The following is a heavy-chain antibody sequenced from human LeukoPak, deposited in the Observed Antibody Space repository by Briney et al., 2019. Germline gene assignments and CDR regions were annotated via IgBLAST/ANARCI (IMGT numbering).Heavy chain of an antibody. J-gene: IGHJ5*02. Sequence: ASVKVSCKASGYTFTSYGISWVRQAPGQGLEWMGWISAYNGNTNYAQKLQGRVTMTTDTSTSTAYMELRSLRSDDTAVYYCARIVYDLWSGYWRFDPWGQGTLVTVSS. CDR3: ARIVYDLWSGYWRFDP. CDR1: GYTFTSYG. CDR2: ISAYNGNT. D-gene: IGHD3-3*01. V-gene: IGHV1-18*01.